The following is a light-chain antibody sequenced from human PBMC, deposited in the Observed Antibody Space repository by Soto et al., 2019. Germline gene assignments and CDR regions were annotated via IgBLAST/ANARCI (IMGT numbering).Light chain of an antibody. CDR1: QSVGTS. Sequence: EIVLTQSPATLSLSPGERATFSCKASQSVGTSLAWFQQKPGQAPRLLIYDASVRATGIPARFSGNGSGTDFTLPISHLQPEDIALYYCQQSSNWPPWTFGRGTRAEI. CDR3: QQSSNWPPWT. V-gene: IGKV3-11*01. CDR2: DAS. J-gene: IGKJ1*01.